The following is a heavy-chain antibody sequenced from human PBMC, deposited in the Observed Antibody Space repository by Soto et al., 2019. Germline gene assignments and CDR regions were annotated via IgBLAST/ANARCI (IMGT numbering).Heavy chain of an antibody. J-gene: IGHJ6*02. V-gene: IGHV1-58*02. CDR2: IVCPSGQK. Sequence: TTVKFSCKASVSGFIRSGIQCVRQAHEQRLEWIGWIVCPSGQKNYAQNFRGRVAITRNTSTATAYIELTGLTSEDTAVYFCSADRPDIGVGWWVWGQESRVTVSS. CDR3: SADRPDIGVGWWV. CDR1: VSGFIRSG. D-gene: IGHD2-15*01.